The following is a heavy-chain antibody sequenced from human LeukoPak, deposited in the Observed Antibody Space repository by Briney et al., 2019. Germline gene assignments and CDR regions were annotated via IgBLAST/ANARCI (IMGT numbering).Heavy chain of an antibody. V-gene: IGHV3-7*05. D-gene: IGHD2-15*01. CDR3: ARGGPGRWPAYYFDY. CDR2: INQEGIET. Sequence: PGGSLRLSCAASGFSFSCYWMSWVRQAPGKGLEWVANINQEGIETYYVDSVKGRFTISRDNAKNSLFLQMNSLRAEDTAVYYCARGGPGRWPAYYFDYWGQGTLVTVSS. J-gene: IGHJ4*02. CDR1: GFSFSCYW.